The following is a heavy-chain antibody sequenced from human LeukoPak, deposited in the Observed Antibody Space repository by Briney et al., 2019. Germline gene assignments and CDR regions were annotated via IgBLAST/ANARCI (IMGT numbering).Heavy chain of an antibody. CDR2: IYNSGST. Sequence: PSETLSLTCTVSGDSISIYYWSWIRQPPGEGLEWIGYIYNSGSTNYSPALKSRVTISVDTSKNQFSLKLTSVTAADTAVYYCARDRELGYWGQGTLVTVSS. CDR1: GDSISIYY. J-gene: IGHJ4*02. CDR3: ARDRELGY. D-gene: IGHD3-10*01. V-gene: IGHV4-59*01.